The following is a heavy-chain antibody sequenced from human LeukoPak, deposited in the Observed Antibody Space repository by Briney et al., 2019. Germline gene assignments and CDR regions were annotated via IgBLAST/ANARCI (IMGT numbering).Heavy chain of an antibody. Sequence: GGSLRLSCAASGLTFRNSWMSWVRQAPGKGLDGVSHIKIKADGGTTDYAPPVTGRFTISRDASRHTLYLQMNSLRTEDTAVYYCSTTERRYSRVDYWGQGTLVTVSS. J-gene: IGHJ4*02. CDR2: IKIKADGGTT. CDR1: GLTFRNSW. CDR3: STTERRYSRVDY. V-gene: IGHV3-15*01. D-gene: IGHD6-19*01.